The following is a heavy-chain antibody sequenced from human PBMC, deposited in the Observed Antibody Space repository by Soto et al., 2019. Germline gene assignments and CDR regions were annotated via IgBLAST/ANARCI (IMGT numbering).Heavy chain of an antibody. D-gene: IGHD2-2*01. CDR2: IYYSGST. CDR1: GGSISSGDYY. V-gene: IGHV4-30-4*01. CDR3: ARETLGYCSSTSCQTFDY. Sequence: QVQLQESGPGLVKPSQTLSLTCTVSGGSISSGDYYWSWIRQPPGKGLEWIGYIYYSGSTYYNPSLKSRVTISVDTSKNQFSLKLSSVTAADTAVYYCARETLGYCSSTSCQTFDYWGQGTLVTVSP. J-gene: IGHJ4*02.